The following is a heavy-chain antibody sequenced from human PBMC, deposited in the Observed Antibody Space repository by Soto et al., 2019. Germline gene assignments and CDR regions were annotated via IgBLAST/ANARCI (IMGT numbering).Heavy chain of an antibody. V-gene: IGHV3-30*18. CDR2: ISYDGSNK. Sequence: QVQLVESGGGVVQPGRSLRLSCAASGFTFSSYGMHWVRQAPGKGLEWVAVISYDGSNKYYADSVKGRFTISRDNSKNTLYLQMNSLRAEDTAVYYCAKDGSVYGDQDYYFDYWGQGTLVTVSS. CDR1: GFTFSSYG. D-gene: IGHD4-17*01. J-gene: IGHJ4*02. CDR3: AKDGSVYGDQDYYFDY.